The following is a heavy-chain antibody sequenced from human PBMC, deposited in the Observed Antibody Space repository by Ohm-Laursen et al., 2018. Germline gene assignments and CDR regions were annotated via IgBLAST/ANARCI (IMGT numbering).Heavy chain of an antibody. CDR2: VNPVSKNT. D-gene: IGHD2-2*01. Sequence: VASVKVSCKTYGYTFTSYDISWVRQVSGQGLEWIGWVNPVSKNTVSVKDFRGRVTLTGDTSSSTAYMELRSLTSKDTAIYYCARAVRNQMLSTVWGQGTAVTASS. CDR1: GYTFTSYD. J-gene: IGHJ6*02. V-gene: IGHV1-8*01. CDR3: ARAVRNQMLSTV.